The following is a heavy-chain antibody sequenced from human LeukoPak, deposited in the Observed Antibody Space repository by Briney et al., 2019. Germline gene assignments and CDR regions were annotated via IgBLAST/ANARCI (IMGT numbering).Heavy chain of an antibody. J-gene: IGHJ4*02. CDR3: ARVANSGYDFDY. CDR2: IYHSGST. V-gene: IGHV4-30-2*01. D-gene: IGHD5-12*01. CDR1: GGSISSYS. Sequence: SETLSLTCTVSGGSISSYSWSWIRQPPGKGLEWIGYIYHSGSTYYNPSLKSRVTISVDRSKNQFSLKLSSVTAADTAVYYCARVANSGYDFDYWGQGTLVTVSS.